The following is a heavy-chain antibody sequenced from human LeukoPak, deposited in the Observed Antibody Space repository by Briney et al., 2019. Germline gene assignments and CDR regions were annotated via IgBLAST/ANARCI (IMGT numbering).Heavy chain of an antibody. V-gene: IGHV3-23*01. CDR2: ISGSGGNT. D-gene: IGHD2-15*01. CDR3: AKTTTGYSSGRYPAWPIDY. Sequence: TGGSLRLSCAASRFTFSSYAMTWVRQAPGKGLEWVSAISGSGGNTYYADSVKGRFTISRDNSKNPVYLQMDSLRVEDTAIYYCAKTTTGYSSGRYPAWPIDYWGQGTLVTVSS. CDR1: RFTFSSYA. J-gene: IGHJ4*02.